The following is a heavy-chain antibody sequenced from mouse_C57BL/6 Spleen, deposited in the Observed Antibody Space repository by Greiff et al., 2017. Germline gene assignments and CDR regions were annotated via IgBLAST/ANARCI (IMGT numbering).Heavy chain of an antibody. Sequence: EVKLVESGGGLVKPGGSLKLSCAASGFTFSDYGMHWVRQAPEKGLEWVAYISSGGSTTYYAATVTGRFTISRDNAKNTLFLQMTSLRSEDTAMYYCARSARIDAIDYWGQGTSLTVSS. CDR1: GFTFSDYG. CDR3: ARSARIDAIDY. D-gene: IGHD3-3*01. CDR2: ISSGGSTT. J-gene: IGHJ2*02. V-gene: IGHV5-17*01.